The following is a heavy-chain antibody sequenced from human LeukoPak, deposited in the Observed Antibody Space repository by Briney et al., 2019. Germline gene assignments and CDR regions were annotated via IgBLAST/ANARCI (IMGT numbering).Heavy chain of an antibody. CDR3: ARDEYPFGHDAFDV. V-gene: IGHV3-23*01. CDR2: ISGSGDGT. Sequence: PGGSPTLSCVASGXTFSNHAVDWVRQAPGKGLEGGSGISGSGDGTKYADSVKGQFTISRDNSKNTLYVQMNNLRGEDTAIYYCARDEYPFGHDAFDVWGQGALVTVSS. CDR1: GXTFSNHA. J-gene: IGHJ3*01. D-gene: IGHD2-2*02.